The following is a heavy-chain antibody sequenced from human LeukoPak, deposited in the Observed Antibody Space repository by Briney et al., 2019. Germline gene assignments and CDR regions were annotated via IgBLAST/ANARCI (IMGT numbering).Heavy chain of an antibody. CDR3: AREDCGGDCSTNDY. CDR1: GGTFSSYA. D-gene: IGHD2-21*01. CDR2: IIPIFGTA. J-gene: IGHJ4*02. Sequence: SVKVSCKASGGTFSSYAISWVRQAPGQGLEWMGGIIPIFGTANYAQKFQGRVKITADESTSTAYMELSSLRSEDTAVYYCAREDCGGDCSTNDYWGQGTLVTVSS. V-gene: IGHV1-69*13.